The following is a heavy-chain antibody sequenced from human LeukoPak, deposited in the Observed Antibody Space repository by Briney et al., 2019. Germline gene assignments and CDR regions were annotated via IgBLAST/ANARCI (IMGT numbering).Heavy chain of an antibody. CDR1: GGSISSSSYY. CDR2: IYYSGST. Sequence: SETLSLTCTVSGGSISSSSYYWGWIRQPPGKGLEWIGSIYYSGSTYYNPSLKSRVTISVDTSKNQFSLKLSSVTAADTAVYYCARRGGGSRALDYWGQGTLATVSS. J-gene: IGHJ4*02. V-gene: IGHV4-39*01. D-gene: IGHD1-26*01. CDR3: ARRGGGSRALDY.